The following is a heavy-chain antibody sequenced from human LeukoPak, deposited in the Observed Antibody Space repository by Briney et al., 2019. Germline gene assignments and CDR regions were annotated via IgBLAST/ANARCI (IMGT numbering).Heavy chain of an antibody. CDR3: ARDSSLYWYFDL. Sequence: GGSLRLSCAASGFTFSTHGMNWVRQAPGKGLEWVSYISYTSRTTYYADSVKGRFTISRDNAKNSLYLQMNSLRAEDTAVYYCARDSSLYWYFDLWGRGTLVTVSS. CDR2: ISYTSRTT. V-gene: IGHV3-48*04. CDR1: GFTFSTHG. J-gene: IGHJ2*01.